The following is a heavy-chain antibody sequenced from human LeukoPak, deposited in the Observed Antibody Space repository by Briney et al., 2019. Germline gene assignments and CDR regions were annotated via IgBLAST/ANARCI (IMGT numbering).Heavy chain of an antibody. Sequence: PSQTLSLTCTVSGGSITSGSYYWGWIRQPPGKGLEWIGSIYYSGSTYYNPSLKSRVTISVDTSNKLFSLKLSSVTAADTAVYYCARGSCSGGACPFGSWFEPWGQGTLVTVSS. CDR1: GGSITSGSYY. V-gene: IGHV4-39*02. J-gene: IGHJ5*02. CDR2: IYYSGST. CDR3: ARGSCSGGACPFGSWFEP. D-gene: IGHD2-15*01.